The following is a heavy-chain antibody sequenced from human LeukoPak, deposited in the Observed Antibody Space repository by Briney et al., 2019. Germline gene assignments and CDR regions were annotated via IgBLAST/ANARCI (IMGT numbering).Heavy chain of an antibody. J-gene: IGHJ6*02. D-gene: IGHD1-26*01. CDR3: ARVSWDYYYGMDV. Sequence: GGSLRLSCATSQFKFNNYGMTWVRQAPGKGLEWVSSITGSGDRTQYADSVQGRFTISRDNSKNTLYLQMNSLRAEDTAVYYCARVSWDYYYGMDVWGQGTTVTVSS. V-gene: IGHV3-23*01. CDR1: QFKFNNYG. CDR2: ITGSGDRT.